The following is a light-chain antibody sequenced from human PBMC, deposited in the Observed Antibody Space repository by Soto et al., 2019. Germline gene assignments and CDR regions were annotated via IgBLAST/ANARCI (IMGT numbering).Light chain of an antibody. J-gene: IGKJ1*01. CDR1: QSVSSSY. CDR3: QQHGSSRT. V-gene: IGKV3-20*01. CDR2: GAS. Sequence: EIVLTQSPGTLSLSPGERATLSCRASQSVSSSYLAWYQQKPGQAPRLLIYGASSRATGIPDRFSGSGSGTDFTLTISRLEPEDFAVSYCQQHGSSRTFGQGTKVEIK.